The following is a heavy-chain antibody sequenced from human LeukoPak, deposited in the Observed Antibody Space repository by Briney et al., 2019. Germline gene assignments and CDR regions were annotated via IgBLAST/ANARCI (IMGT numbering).Heavy chain of an antibody. CDR1: GGSISSSSYY. CDR2: IYYSGST. J-gene: IGHJ4*02. D-gene: IGHD5-18*01. V-gene: IGHV4-39*07. Sequence: SETLSLTCTVSGGSISSSSYYWGWIRQPPGKGLEWIGSIYYSGSTYYNPSLKSRVTISVDTSKNQFSLKLSSVTAADTAVYYCATGMVSDYWGQGTLVTVSS. CDR3: ATGMVSDY.